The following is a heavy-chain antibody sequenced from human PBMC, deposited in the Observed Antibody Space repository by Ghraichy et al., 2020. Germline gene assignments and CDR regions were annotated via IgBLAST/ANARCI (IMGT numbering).Heavy chain of an antibody. CDR2: IYYSGST. CDR1: GGSISSYY. Sequence: SETLSLTCTASGGSISSYYWSWIRQPPGKGLEWIGYIYYSGSTNYNPSLKSRVTISVDTSKNQFPLKLSSVTAADTAVYYCARERSPSRESIAAAGYFDYWGQGTLVTVSS. D-gene: IGHD6-13*01. V-gene: IGHV4-59*01. J-gene: IGHJ4*02. CDR3: ARERSPSRESIAAAGYFDY.